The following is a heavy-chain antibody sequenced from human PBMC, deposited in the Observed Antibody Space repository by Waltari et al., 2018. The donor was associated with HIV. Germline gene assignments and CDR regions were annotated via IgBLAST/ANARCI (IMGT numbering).Heavy chain of an antibody. V-gene: IGHV3-21*01. CDR3: ARFDGGNSEVYH. J-gene: IGHJ4*02. CDR1: GFTFSSFS. D-gene: IGHD2-21*01. CDR2: IYSRYSYI. Sequence: EVQLVESGGGLVKPGGSLRLSCAASGFTFSSFSMSWIRQAPGRGLVWVAYIYSRYSYIQYADSGRGRFTISRDKSKNSLYLQMNSLRAEDTALYYCARFDGGNSEVYHWGQGTLVTVSS.